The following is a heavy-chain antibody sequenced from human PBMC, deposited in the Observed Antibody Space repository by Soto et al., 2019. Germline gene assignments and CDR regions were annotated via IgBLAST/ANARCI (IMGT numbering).Heavy chain of an antibody. CDR3: ARGHGGITVFGAPGHFDY. V-gene: IGHV4-39*01. D-gene: IGHD3-3*01. CDR1: GGSISSSSHY. CDR2: RSYSGSA. J-gene: IGHJ4*02. Sequence: QLQLQESGPGLVKTSETLSLTCSVFGGSISSSSHYWGWIRQAPGKGLEWIGSRSYSGSAYYNPSLKSRVTLFVDMSKNQVSLKLSSVTAADTAMYYCARGHGGITVFGAPGHFDYWGQGTRVTVSS.